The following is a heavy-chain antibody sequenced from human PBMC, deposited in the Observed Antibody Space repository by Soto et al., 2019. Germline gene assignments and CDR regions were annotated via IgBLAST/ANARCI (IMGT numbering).Heavy chain of an antibody. J-gene: IGHJ5*02. CDR3: AREAVAGTSSAWFDP. Sequence: ASVKVSCKASGYTFTSYDINWVRQATGQRLEWMGWMNPSNGNTGYSQKFQGRVTITRNTSVSTAYMELSSLRSEDTAVYYCAREAVAGTSSAWFDPWGQGTLVTVSS. CDR2: MNPSNGNT. D-gene: IGHD6-19*01. CDR1: GYTFTSYD. V-gene: IGHV1-8*01.